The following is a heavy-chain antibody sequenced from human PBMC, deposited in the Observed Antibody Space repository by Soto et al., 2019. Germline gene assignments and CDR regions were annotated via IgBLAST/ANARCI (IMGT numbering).Heavy chain of an antibody. CDR3: ATGQQVRMADI. V-gene: IGHV3-11*03. D-gene: IGHD6-13*01. CDR1: EFTVSAYY. CDR2: ISGDSVYT. J-gene: IGHJ3*02. Sequence: QVQLLESGGGLVKPGGSLRLSCEGSEFTVSAYYMAWIRQAPGKGLEWIAYISGDSVYTNYADSVRGRFTISRDNAKNSLYLQMNSLTVEDTAVYFCATGQQVRMADIWGPGTMVTVSS.